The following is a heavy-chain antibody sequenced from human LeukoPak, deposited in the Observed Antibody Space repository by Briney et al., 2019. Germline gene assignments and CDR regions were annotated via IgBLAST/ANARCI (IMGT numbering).Heavy chain of an antibody. CDR3: ARGLNDSWTGENY. CDR2: INHSGST. CDR1: GGSISSSNW. Sequence: SETLSLTCAVSGGSISSSNWWSWVRQPSGKGLEWIGEINHSGSTNYNSSLKSRVTISLDTSKSQFSLKVRYVTAADTAVYYCARGLNDSWTGENYWGQGTLVTVSS. J-gene: IGHJ4*02. D-gene: IGHD3-3*01. V-gene: IGHV4-4*02.